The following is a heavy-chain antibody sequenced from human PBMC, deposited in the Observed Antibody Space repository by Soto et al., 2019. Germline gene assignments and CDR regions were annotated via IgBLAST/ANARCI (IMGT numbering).Heavy chain of an antibody. CDR2: IIPIFDTP. V-gene: IGHV1-69*06. Sequence: QVQLVQSGAEAGKPGSSVKVSCRASGGIFSSFTISWLRQAPGQGLEWLGGIIPIFDTPTYAQNFQGRVTITADKSTNTVYMELSSLSSEDTAVYYCATHGATTMARGAMKHYYYVMDVWGQGTTVTVSS. D-gene: IGHD3-10*01. CDR1: GGIFSSFT. J-gene: IGHJ6*02. CDR3: ATHGATTMARGAMKHYYYVMDV.